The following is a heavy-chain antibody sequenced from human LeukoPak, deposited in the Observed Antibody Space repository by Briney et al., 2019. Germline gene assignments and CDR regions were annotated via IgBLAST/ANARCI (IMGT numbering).Heavy chain of an antibody. V-gene: IGHV4-30-4*01. J-gene: IGHJ4*02. Sequence: PSETLSLTCTVSGGSISSGDYYWSWIRQPPGKGLEWIGYIYYSGSTYYNPSLKSRVTISVDTSKNQFSLKLSSVTAADTAVYYCARASPYDDSSGYPTHEFDYWGQGTLVTVSS. CDR1: GGSISSGDYY. CDR3: ARASPYDDSSGYPTHEFDY. D-gene: IGHD3-22*01. CDR2: IYYSGST.